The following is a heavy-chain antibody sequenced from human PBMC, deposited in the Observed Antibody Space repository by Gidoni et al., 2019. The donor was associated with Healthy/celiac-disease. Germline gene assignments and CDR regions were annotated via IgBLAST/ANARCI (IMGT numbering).Heavy chain of an antibody. CDR3: ARGRGNWNHYYYYGMDV. D-gene: IGHD1-1*01. CDR1: GGSFSGYY. J-gene: IGHJ6*02. V-gene: IGHV4-34*01. CDR2: INHSGST. Sequence: QVQLQQWGAGLLKPSETLSLTCAVYGGSFSGYYWSWIRQPPGKGLEWIGEINHSGSTNYNPSLKSRVTISVDTSKNQFSLKLSSVTATDTAVYYCARGRGNWNHYYYYGMDVWGQGTTVTVSS.